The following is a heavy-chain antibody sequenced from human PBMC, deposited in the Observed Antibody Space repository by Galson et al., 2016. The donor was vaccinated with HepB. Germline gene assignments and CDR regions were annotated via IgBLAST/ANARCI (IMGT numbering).Heavy chain of an antibody. V-gene: IGHV3-74*03. Sequence: SLRLSCAAYGFTFSNYWMHWVRQVPGKGLVWISRIKTDGSDKAYADFAKGRFTISRDNAKNTLYPQINNLRTEDTAVYYCARDGASGTYQNDWFDPWGRGTLVTVSS. CDR1: GFTFSNYW. J-gene: IGHJ5*02. CDR2: IKTDGSDK. CDR3: ARDGASGTYQNDWFDP. D-gene: IGHD1-26*01.